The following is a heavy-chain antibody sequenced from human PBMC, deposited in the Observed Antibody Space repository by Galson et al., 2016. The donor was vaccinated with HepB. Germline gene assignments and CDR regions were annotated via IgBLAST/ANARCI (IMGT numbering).Heavy chain of an antibody. CDR2: VHLGDSDA. CDR3: AFYSGTTGWFDP. CDR1: GYHFTSLW. V-gene: IGHV5-51*01. Sequence: QSGAEVKKPGESLKISCNVSGYHFTSLWLAWVRQMPGKGLEWMGVVHLGDSDAKYRPSFQGQVLISADKSINTAYLKWTSLKASDEGMYYCAFYSGTTGWFDPGGPGSLVTVSS. D-gene: IGHD3-10*01. J-gene: IGHJ5*02.